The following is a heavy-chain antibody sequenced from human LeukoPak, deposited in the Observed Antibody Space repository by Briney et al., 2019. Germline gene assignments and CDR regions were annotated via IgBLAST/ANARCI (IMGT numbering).Heavy chain of an antibody. CDR3: AKDGSSYYYIYY. J-gene: IGHJ4*02. CDR1: GFTFNSYG. V-gene: IGHV3-30*02. CDR2: ISYDGSNT. D-gene: IGHD3-22*01. Sequence: GGSLRLSCAASGFTFNSYGMHWVRQAPGKGLEWLAFISYDGSNTYYADSVKGRFTVSRDDSKSTLYLQMNSLRADDTAVYYCAKDGSSYYYIYYWGQGTLVTVSS.